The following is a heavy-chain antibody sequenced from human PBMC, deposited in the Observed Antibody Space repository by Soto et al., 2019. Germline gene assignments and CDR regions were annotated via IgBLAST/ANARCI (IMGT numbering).Heavy chain of an antibody. CDR2: INSAGSST. Sequence: EVQLVESGGGLVQPGGSLRLSCAASGFTFSSYWMHWVRQAPGKGLVWLSCINSAGSSTSYADSVKGRFTISRDNAKNTLYLQMNRLRAEDTAVYYCVRDGDGAYPVDYWGQGTLVTVSS. J-gene: IGHJ4*02. CDR1: GFTFSSYW. D-gene: IGHD4-17*01. V-gene: IGHV3-74*01. CDR3: VRDGDGAYPVDY.